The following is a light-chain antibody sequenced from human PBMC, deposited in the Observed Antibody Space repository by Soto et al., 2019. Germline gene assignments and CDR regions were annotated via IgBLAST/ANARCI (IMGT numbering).Light chain of an antibody. V-gene: IGKV3-11*01. CDR2: DAS. CDR1: QSVSSY. Sequence: EIVLTQSPATLSLSPGERATLSCRASQSVSSYLAWYQQKPGQAPRLLIYDASNRATGIPARFSGSGSGTDFTLNISSLEPVDFAVYYCQQRSDWPVTFGQGTKVEIK. J-gene: IGKJ1*01. CDR3: QQRSDWPVT.